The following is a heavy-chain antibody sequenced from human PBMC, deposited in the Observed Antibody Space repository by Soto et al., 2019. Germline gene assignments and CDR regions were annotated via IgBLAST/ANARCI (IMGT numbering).Heavy chain of an antibody. J-gene: IGHJ4*02. Sequence: QVQLVASGGGVVHLGRSLTLSCAASGFTFNRHAIHWVRQAPGKGLEWVTVISRDGTNKYFADSVKGRFTISRDNAKNTVFLQMNSLRCEDTAVYYCARSRSGAVADSFDYWGQGTPVTVSS. V-gene: IGHV3-30-3*01. CDR3: ARSRSGAVADSFDY. CDR1: GFTFNRHA. D-gene: IGHD3-10*01. CDR2: ISRDGTNK.